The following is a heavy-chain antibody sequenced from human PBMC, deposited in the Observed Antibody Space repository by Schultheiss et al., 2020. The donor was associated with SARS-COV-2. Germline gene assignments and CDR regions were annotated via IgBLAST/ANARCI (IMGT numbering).Heavy chain of an antibody. J-gene: IGHJ2*01. V-gene: IGHV3-21*01. CDR1: GFTFRSYT. CDR3: ARGSPLDWYFDL. CDR2: ISSSSSYI. Sequence: GESLKISCAASGFTFRSYTMNWVRQAPGKGLEWVSSISSSSSYIYYADSVKGRFTISRDNSKNTLYLHMNSLRVEDTGLYYCARGSPLDWYFDLWGRGTLVTVSS.